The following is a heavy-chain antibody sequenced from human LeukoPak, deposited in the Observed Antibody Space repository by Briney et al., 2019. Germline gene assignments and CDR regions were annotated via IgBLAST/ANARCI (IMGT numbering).Heavy chain of an antibody. D-gene: IGHD4-11*01. J-gene: IGHJ4*02. CDR2: ISGSGGST. CDR3: AKDYSNYPYYFDY. CDR1: GFTFSSYA. Sequence: HPGGSLRLPCAASGFTFSSYAMSWVRQAPGKGLEWVSAISGSGGSTYYADSVKGRFTISRDNSKNTLYLQMNSLRAEDTAVYYCAKDYSNYPYYFDYWGQGTLVTVSS. V-gene: IGHV3-23*01.